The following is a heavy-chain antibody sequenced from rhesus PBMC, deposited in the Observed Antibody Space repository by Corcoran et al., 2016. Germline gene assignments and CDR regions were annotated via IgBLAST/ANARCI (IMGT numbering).Heavy chain of an antibody. CDR3: AREGVPAIPRYAFDV. J-gene: IGHJ3*01. V-gene: IGHV4S10*01. Sequence: QVQLQESGPGVVKPSETLSLPSAVSGGSISDSYRWSWIRQPPGKGLEWIGYIYGRSTSTNNNPSLKSRVTISEDTSRNQFSLKLSSVTAADTAVYYCAREGVPAIPRYAFDVWGQGLRVTVSS. CDR2: IYGRSTST. CDR1: GGSISDSYR. D-gene: IGHD3-3*01.